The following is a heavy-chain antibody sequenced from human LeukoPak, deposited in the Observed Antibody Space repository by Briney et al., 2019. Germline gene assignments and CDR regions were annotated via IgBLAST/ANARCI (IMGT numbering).Heavy chain of an antibody. J-gene: IGHJ4*02. CDR2: IYHSGST. CDR1: GYSISSGYY. CDR3: ARVTGYVMEDYFDY. D-gene: IGHD6-13*01. V-gene: IGHV4-38-2*02. Sequence: PSETLSLTCTVSGYSISSGYYWGWIRQPPGKGLEWIGSIYHSGSTYYNPSLKSRVTISVDTSKNQFSLKLSSVTAADTAVYYCARVTGYVMEDYFDYWAREPWSPSPQ.